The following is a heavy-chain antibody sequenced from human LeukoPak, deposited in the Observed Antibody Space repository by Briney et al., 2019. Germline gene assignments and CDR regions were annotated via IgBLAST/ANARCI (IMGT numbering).Heavy chain of an antibody. V-gene: IGHV4-39*07. CDR3: ARVSSVWMKDYYYYMDV. Sequence: PSETLSLTCTVSGGSISSSTYYWGWIRQPPGKGLEWIGTIYYTGSTYYNASLKSRVTISIDTSKNQFSLKLSSVTAADTAVYYCARVSSVWMKDYYYYMDVWGKGTTVTVSS. J-gene: IGHJ6*03. CDR1: GGSISSSTYY. CDR2: IYYTGST. D-gene: IGHD5-12*01.